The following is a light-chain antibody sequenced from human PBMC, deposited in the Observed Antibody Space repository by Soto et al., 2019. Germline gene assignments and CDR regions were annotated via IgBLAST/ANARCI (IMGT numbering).Light chain of an antibody. V-gene: IGLV4-69*01. Sequence: QLVLTQSPSASASLGASVKLTCTLSSGHSSYAIAWHQQQPEKGPRYLMNVNSDGSHSKGDGIPARFSGSSSGAERYLTISNLQSEDEADYYCQTWGTGIVVFGGGTKVTVL. CDR1: SGHSSYA. CDR3: QTWGTGIVV. J-gene: IGLJ2*01. CDR2: VNSDGSH.